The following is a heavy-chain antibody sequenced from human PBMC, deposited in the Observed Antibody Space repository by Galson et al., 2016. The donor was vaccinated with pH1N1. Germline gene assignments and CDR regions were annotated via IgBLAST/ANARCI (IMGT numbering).Heavy chain of an antibody. D-gene: IGHD2-2*01. CDR3: AGHRPRPVVVPAAASD. CDR1: GGSISSSSYY. J-gene: IGHJ4*02. V-gene: IGHV4-39*01. Sequence: SETLSLTCTVSGGSISSSSYYWGWIRQPPGKGLEWIGSIFYSGSTYYNPSLKSRVTISVDTSKNQSSLKLTSVPAADTAAYYCAGHRPRPVVVPAAASDWGQGTLVTVSS. CDR2: IFYSGST.